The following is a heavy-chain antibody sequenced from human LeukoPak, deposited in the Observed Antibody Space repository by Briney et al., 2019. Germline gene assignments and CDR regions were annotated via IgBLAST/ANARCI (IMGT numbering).Heavy chain of an antibody. CDR2: ISSSSSII. D-gene: IGHD3/OR15-3a*01. CDR1: GFSFSTYA. J-gene: IGHJ4*02. V-gene: IGHV3-48*02. Sequence: GGSLRLSCAASGFSFSTYAMHWVRQAPGKGLEWVSYISSSSSIIKYADSVKGRFTISRDNAKNSLYLQMNSLRDEDTAVYYCARSMAWSSYFDYWGQGTLVTVSS. CDR3: ARSMAWSSYFDY.